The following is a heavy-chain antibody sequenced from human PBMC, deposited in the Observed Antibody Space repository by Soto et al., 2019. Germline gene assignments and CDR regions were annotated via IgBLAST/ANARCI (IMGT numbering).Heavy chain of an antibody. J-gene: IGHJ6*02. Sequence: SVKVSCKASGGTFSSYAISWVRQAPGQGLEWMGGIIPIFGTANYAQKFQGRVTITADESTSTSYMELSSLRSEDTAVYYCARGFGQTPYYYYGMDVWGQGTTVTVSS. CDR1: GGTFSSYA. CDR3: ARGFGQTPYYYYGMDV. D-gene: IGHD3-16*01. CDR2: IIPIFGTA. V-gene: IGHV1-69*13.